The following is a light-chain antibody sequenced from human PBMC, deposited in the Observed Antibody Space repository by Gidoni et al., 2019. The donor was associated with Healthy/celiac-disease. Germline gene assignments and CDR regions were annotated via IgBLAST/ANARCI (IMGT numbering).Light chain of an antibody. CDR2: DAS. CDR3: QQYDNLPLT. CDR1: QDISNY. J-gene: IGKJ4*01. V-gene: IGKV1-33*01. Sequence: DIQMTQSPSSLSASVGDRVTITCQASQDISNYLNWYQQKPGKAPKLLIYDASNLETGVPSRFSGSGSGTDFTFTISSLQPEDIATYYCQQYDNLPLTFGGGTKVRSN.